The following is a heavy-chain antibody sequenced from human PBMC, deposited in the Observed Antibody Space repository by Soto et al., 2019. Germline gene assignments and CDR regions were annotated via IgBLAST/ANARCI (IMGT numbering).Heavy chain of an antibody. D-gene: IGHD1-1*01. J-gene: IGHJ4*02. CDR1: GYGFSTYG. Sequence: QVHLVQSGAEVKKPGASVKVSCKGSGYGFSTYGITWVRQAPGQGLEWMAWISAHNGNTKYAQKLQGRVTVTRDTSRSTAYMELRGLRSDDTAVYYWARGRYGDYWGQGALVPVSS. CDR2: ISAHNGNT. V-gene: IGHV1-18*01. CDR3: ARGRYGDY.